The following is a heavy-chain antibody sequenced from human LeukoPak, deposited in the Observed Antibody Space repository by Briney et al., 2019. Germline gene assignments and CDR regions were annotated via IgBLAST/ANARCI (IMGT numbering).Heavy chain of an antibody. CDR2: INHSGST. V-gene: IGHV4-39*07. CDR1: GGSISSSDYY. Sequence: PSETLSLTCTVSGGSISSSDYYWSWIRQPPGKGLEWIGEINHSGSTNYNPSLKSRVTVSVDTSKNQFSLKLSSVTAADTAVYYCARENYYAVDVWSQGTTVTVSS. D-gene: IGHD3-16*01. J-gene: IGHJ6*02. CDR3: ARENYYAVDV.